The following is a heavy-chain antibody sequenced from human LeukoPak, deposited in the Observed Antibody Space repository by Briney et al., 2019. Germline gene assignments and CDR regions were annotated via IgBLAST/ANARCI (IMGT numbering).Heavy chain of an antibody. CDR3: ARRAVAYYYYYMDV. CDR1: GFTFSDYY. J-gene: IGHJ6*03. D-gene: IGHD6-19*01. V-gene: IGHV3-11*01. CDR2: ISSSGSTI. Sequence: GGSLRLSCAASGFTFSDYYMSWIRQAPGKGLEWVSHISSSGSTIYYADSVKGRFTISRDNAKNPLYLQMNNLRAEDTAVYYCARRAVAYYYYYMDVWGKGTTVTISS.